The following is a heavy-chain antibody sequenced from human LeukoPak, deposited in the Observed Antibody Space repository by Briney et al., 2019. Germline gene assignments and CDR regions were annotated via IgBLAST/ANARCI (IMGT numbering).Heavy chain of an antibody. V-gene: IGHV3-48*03. CDR1: QFTFRNYG. J-gene: IGHJ4*02. CDR3: ARGAWRSTPCQFDY. Sequence: PGGSLRLSCTTSQFTFRNYGVNWVREAPGKGLEWISFTASSTIQYADSVTGRFTISRDNAKNSLYMQMNRLRGADTAVYYCARGAWRSTPCQFDYWGQGALVTVAS. D-gene: IGHD2-2*01. CDR2: TASSTI.